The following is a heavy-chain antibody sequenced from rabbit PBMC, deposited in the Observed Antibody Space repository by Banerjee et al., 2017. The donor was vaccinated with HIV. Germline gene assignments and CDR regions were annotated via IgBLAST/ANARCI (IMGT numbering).Heavy chain of an antibody. CDR2: IYTGSSGST. D-gene: IGHD4-1*01. Sequence: QSLEESGGGLVQPEGSLTLTCTASGFSFSSSYYMCWVRQAPGKGLEWIGCIYTGSSGSTYYASWAKGRFTISKTSSTTVTLQMTSLTAADTATYFCARGSDSSGWGRYFNLWGPGTLVTVS. CDR1: GFSFSSSYY. V-gene: IGHV1S40*01. CDR3: ARGSDSSGWGRYFNL. J-gene: IGHJ4*01.